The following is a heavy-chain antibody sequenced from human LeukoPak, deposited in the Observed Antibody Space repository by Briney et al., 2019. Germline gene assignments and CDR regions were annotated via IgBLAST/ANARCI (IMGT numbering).Heavy chain of an antibody. V-gene: IGHV4-34*01. J-gene: IGHJ4*02. D-gene: IGHD1-14*01. CDR3: ARGRFSSGRTFDY. CDR2: INHSGST. CDR1: GGSFSGYY. Sequence: SETLSLTCAVYGGSFSGYYWSWIRQPPGKGLEWIGEINHSGSTNYNPSLKSRVTISVDTSKNQFSLKLSSVTAADTAVYYCARGRFSSGRTFDYWGQGTLVTASS.